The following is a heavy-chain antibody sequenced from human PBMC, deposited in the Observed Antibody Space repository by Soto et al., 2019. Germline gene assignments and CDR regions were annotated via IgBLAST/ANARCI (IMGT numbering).Heavy chain of an antibody. CDR2: IYYSGST. V-gene: IGHV4-31*03. J-gene: IGHJ3*02. D-gene: IGHD4-17*01. Sequence: QVQLQESGPGLVKPSQTLSLTCTVSGGSISSGGYYWSWIRQHPGKGLEWIGYIYYSGSTYYNPSLKSRVTISVDTSKNQFSLKLSSVTAADTAVYYCARFNHGDYVYAFDIWGQGTMVTVSS. CDR3: ARFNHGDYVYAFDI. CDR1: GGSISSGGYY.